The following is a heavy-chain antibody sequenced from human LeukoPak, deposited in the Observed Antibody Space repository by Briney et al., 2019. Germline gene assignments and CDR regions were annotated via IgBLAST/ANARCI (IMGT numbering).Heavy chain of an antibody. CDR3: ARAGWLRSENWFDP. CDR2: IYYCGST. CDR1: GGSISSYY. D-gene: IGHD5-12*01. Sequence: SETLSLTCTVSGGSISSYYWSWIRQPPGKGLEWIGYIYYCGSTNYNPSLKSRVTISVDTSKNQFSLKLSSVTAADTAVYYCARAGWLRSENWFDPWGQGTLVTVSS. V-gene: IGHV4-59*01. J-gene: IGHJ5*02.